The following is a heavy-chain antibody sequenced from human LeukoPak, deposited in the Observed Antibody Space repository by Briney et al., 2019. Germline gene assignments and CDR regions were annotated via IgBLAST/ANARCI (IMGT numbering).Heavy chain of an antibody. D-gene: IGHD3-22*01. V-gene: IGHV1-46*01. CDR3: ARGGGSHGDYYDSSGYTFN. J-gene: IGHJ4*02. CDR1: GYTFTSYY. CDR2: INPSGGST. Sequence: VASVKVSCKASGYTFTSYYMHWVRQAPGQGLEWMGIINPSGGSTSYAQKFQGRVTMTRDTSTSTVYMELSSLRSEDTAVYYCARGGGSHGDYYDSSGYTFNWGQGTLVTVSS.